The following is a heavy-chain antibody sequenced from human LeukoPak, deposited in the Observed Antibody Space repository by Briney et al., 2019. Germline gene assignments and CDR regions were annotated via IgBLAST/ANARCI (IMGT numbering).Heavy chain of an antibody. J-gene: IGHJ5*02. D-gene: IGHD6-13*01. CDR2: IIPIFGTA. CDR1: GGTFSSYA. V-gene: IGHV1-69*13. CDR3: ARTANSSPRGWFDP. Sequence: ASVKVSCKASGGTFSSYAISWVRQAPGQGLEWVGGIIPIFGTANYAQKFQGRVTITADESTSTAYMELSSLRSEDTAVYYCARTANSSPRGWFDPWGQGTLVTVSS.